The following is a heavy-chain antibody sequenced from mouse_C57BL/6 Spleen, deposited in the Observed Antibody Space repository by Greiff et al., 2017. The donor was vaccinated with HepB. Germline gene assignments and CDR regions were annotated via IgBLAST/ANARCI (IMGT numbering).Heavy chain of an antibody. J-gene: IGHJ1*03. D-gene: IGHD1-1*01. CDR2: IYPGSGNT. CDR1: GYTFTDYY. Sequence: VQLQQSGAELVRPGASVKLSCKASGYTFTDYYINWVKQRPGQGLEWIARIYPGSGNTYYNEKFKGKATLTAEKPSSTAYMQLSSLTSEDSAVYFCARDTTVDWYFDVWGTGTTVTVSS. V-gene: IGHV1-76*01. CDR3: ARDTTVDWYFDV.